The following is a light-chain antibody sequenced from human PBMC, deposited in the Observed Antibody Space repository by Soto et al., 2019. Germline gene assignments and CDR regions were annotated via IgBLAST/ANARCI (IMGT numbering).Light chain of an antibody. CDR1: SSDVGKYSY. V-gene: IGLV2-14*01. CDR2: EVS. J-gene: IGLJ3*02. Sequence: QSALTQPASVSGSPGQSIAISSTGTSSDVGKYSYVSWFQQYPGNAPKLMIYEVSNRPSGVSNRFSGSKSGNTASLTISGLQGEDEADYYCSSFTTSSTWVFGGGTKLTVL. CDR3: SSFTTSSTWV.